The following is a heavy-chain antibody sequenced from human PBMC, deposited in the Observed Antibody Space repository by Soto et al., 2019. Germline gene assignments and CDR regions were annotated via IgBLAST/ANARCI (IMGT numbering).Heavy chain of an antibody. CDR1: GFTFSSYG. J-gene: IGHJ3*02. CDR2: IWYDGSNK. V-gene: IGHV3-33*01. Sequence: GGSLRLSCAASGFTFSSYGMHWVRQAPGKGLEWVAVIWYDGSNKYYADSVKGRFTISRDNSKNTLYLQMNSLRAEDTAVYYCAIGDDYGDRTGLGIWGQGTMVTVSS. D-gene: IGHD4-17*01. CDR3: AIGDDYGDRTGLGI.